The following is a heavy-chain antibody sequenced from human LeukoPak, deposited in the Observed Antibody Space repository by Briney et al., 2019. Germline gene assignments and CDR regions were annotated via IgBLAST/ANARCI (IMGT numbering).Heavy chain of an antibody. CDR2: ISGSGSST. CDR3: AKDRGIAAARNWFDP. CDR1: GFTFSSYA. Sequence: PGGSLRLSCAASGFTFSSYAMSWVRQAPGKGLEWVSAISGSGSSTYYADSVKGRFTISRDNSKNTLYLQMNSLRAEDTAVYYCAKDRGIAAARNWFDPWGQGTLVTVSS. D-gene: IGHD6-13*01. V-gene: IGHV3-23*01. J-gene: IGHJ5*02.